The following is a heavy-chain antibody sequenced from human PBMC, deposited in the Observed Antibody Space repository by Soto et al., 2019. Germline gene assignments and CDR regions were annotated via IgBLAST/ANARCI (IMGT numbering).Heavy chain of an antibody. CDR1: GFTFSSYA. CDR3: AKYSSSWYDNDAFDI. J-gene: IGHJ3*02. Sequence: QVQLVESGGGVVQPGRSLRLSCAASGFTFSSYAMHWVRQAPGKGLEWVAVISYDGSNEYYADSVKGRFTVSRDNSKNTPYLQMDNLRAEDTAVYYCAKYSSSWYDNDAFDIWGQGTRVTVSS. D-gene: IGHD6-13*01. CDR2: ISYDGSNE. V-gene: IGHV3-30-3*02.